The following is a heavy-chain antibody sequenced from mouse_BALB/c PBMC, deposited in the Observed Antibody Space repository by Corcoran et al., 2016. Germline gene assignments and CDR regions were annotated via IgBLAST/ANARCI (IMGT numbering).Heavy chain of an antibody. V-gene: IGHV1S136*01. D-gene: IGHD2-3*01. CDR1: GYTFTSYV. CDR3: ARSSPYDGYPVDY. CDR2: INPYNDGT. J-gene: IGHJ2*01. Sequence: EVQLQQSGPELVKPGASVKMSCKASGYTFTSYVMHWVKQKPGQGLEWIGYINPYNDGTKYNEKFKGKATLTSDKSSSTAYMELSSLTSEDSAVYYCARSSPYDGYPVDYWGQGTTLTVSS.